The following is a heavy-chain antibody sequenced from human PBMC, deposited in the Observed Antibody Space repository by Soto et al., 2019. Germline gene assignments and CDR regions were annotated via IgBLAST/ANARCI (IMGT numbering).Heavy chain of an antibody. V-gene: IGHV3-53*04. Sequence: GGSLRLSCAASGFTVSSNYMSWVRQAPGKGLEWVSVIYSGGSTYYADSVKGRFTISRHNSKNTLYLQMNSLRAEDTAVYYCARTGRGWNDFQGFYYMDVWGKGTTVTVSS. D-gene: IGHD1-1*01. J-gene: IGHJ6*03. CDR3: ARTGRGWNDFQGFYYMDV. CDR1: GFTVSSNY. CDR2: IYSGGST.